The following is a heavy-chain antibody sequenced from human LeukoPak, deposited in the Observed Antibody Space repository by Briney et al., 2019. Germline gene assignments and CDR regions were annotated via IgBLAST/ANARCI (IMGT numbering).Heavy chain of an antibody. CDR3: ARAVAGELDY. Sequence: SQTLSLTCAISGDSVSSNSIGWTWIRQSPSRGLEWLGRTYYRSKWYNDYAVSVKSRITINPDTSKNQVSLQPNSVTPEDTAVYYCARAVAGELDYWGQGTLVTVSS. V-gene: IGHV6-1*01. CDR1: GDSVSSNSIG. J-gene: IGHJ4*02. CDR2: TYYRSKWYN. D-gene: IGHD6-19*01.